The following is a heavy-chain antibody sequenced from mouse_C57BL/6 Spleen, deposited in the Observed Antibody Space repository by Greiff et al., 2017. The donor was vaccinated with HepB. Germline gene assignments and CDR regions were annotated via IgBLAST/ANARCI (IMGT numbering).Heavy chain of an antibody. CDR3: TREGTKGGFAY. CDR2: ISSGGDYI. D-gene: IGHD1-3*01. Sequence: EVKLMESGEGLVKPGGSLKLSCAASGFTFSSYAMSWVRQTPEKRLEWVAYISSGGDYIYYADTVKGRFTISRDNARNTLYLQMSSLKSEDTAMYYCTREGTKGGFAYWGQGTLVTVSA. J-gene: IGHJ3*01. CDR1: GFTFSSYA. V-gene: IGHV5-9-1*02.